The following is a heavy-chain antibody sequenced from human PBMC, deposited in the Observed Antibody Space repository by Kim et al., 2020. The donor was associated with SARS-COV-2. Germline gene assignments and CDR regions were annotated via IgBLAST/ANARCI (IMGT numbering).Heavy chain of an antibody. CDR1: GYTFTSYA. V-gene: IGHV7-4-1*02. D-gene: IGHD5-12*01. J-gene: IGHJ6*02. Sequence: ASVKVSCKASGYTFTSYAMNWVRQAPGQGLEWMGWINTNTGNPTYAQGFTGRFVFSLDTSVSTAYLQISSLKAEDTAVYYCARTSRGGYDRANYYYYGMDVWGQGTTVTVSS. CDR2: INTNTGNP. CDR3: ARTSRGGYDRANYYYYGMDV.